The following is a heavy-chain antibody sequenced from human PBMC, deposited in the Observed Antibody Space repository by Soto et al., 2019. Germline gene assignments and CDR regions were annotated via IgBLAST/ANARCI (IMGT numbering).Heavy chain of an antibody. J-gene: IGHJ4*02. CDR2: IKSKTGGGTT. Sequence: EVQLVESGGGLVKPGGSLRLSCAASGFTFSHAGMSWVRQAPGKGLEWVGGIKSKTGGGTTTYAATVKGRFTMSRDNSENTLFLQMTSLKAVDTAVYFCSTGPLEFWSQGSLVTVSS. CDR3: STGPLEF. V-gene: IGHV3-15*01. CDR1: GFTFSHAG.